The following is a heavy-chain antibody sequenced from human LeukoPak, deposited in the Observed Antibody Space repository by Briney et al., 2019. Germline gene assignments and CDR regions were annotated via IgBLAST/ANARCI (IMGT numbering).Heavy chain of an antibody. CDR1: GSRFTSYW. V-gene: IGHV5-51*01. Sequence: RGESLQISCKGSGSRFTSYWIGWVRQMPGKGLEWMGIIYPGDSDTRYSPSFQGQVTISADKSISTAYLQWSSLKAPDTAMYYCARVPRRGYYYGSGSYYYFDYWGQGTLVTVSS. CDR2: IYPGDSDT. D-gene: IGHD3-10*01. J-gene: IGHJ4*02. CDR3: ARVPRRGYYYGSGSYYYFDY.